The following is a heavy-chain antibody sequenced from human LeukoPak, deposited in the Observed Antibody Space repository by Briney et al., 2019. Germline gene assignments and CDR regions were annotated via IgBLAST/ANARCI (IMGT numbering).Heavy chain of an antibody. V-gene: IGHV3-21*01. D-gene: IGHD2-8*02. CDR3: ARAVKSSGAAGG. CDR2: ISSSSSYI. J-gene: IGHJ4*02. Sequence: PGGSLRLSCAASGFTFSSYSMNWVRQAPGKGLEWVSSISSSSSYIYYADSVKGRFTISRDNAKNSLHLQMNSLRAEDTAVYYCARAVKSSGAAGGWGQGTLVTVSS. CDR1: GFTFSSYS.